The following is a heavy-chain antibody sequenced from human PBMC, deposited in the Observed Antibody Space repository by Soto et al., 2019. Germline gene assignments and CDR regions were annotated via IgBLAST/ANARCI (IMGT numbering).Heavy chain of an antibody. J-gene: IGHJ4*02. CDR1: GGSFSVYY. D-gene: IGHD3-22*01. CDR2: INHSGST. V-gene: IGHV4-34*01. Sequence: SETLSLTCAVYGGSFSVYYWSWIRHPPGKGLEWIGEINHSGSTNYNPSLKSRVTISVDTSKNQFSLKLSSVTAADTAVYYCARGELSYYDSSGYLDYWGQGTLVTVSS. CDR3: ARGELSYYDSSGYLDY.